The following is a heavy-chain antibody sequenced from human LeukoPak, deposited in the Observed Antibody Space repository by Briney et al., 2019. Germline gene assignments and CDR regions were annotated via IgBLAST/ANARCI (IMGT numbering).Heavy chain of an antibody. J-gene: IGHJ6*02. CDR2: MNPNSGNT. V-gene: IGHV1-8*01. Sequence: ASVKVSCKASGYTFTSYDINWVRQATGQGLEWMGWMNPNSGNTGYAQKFQGRVTMTRNTSISTAYMELSSLRSEDTAVYYCARALGYCSGGSCSNYYYYGMDVWGQGTTVPVSS. D-gene: IGHD2-15*01. CDR1: GYTFTSYD. CDR3: ARALGYCSGGSCSNYYYYGMDV.